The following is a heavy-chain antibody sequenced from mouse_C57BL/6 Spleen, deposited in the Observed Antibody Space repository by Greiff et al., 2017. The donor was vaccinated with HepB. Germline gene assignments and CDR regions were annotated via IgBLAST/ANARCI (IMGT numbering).Heavy chain of an antibody. CDR2: ISYDGSN. Sequence: EVQLQESGPGLVKPSQSLSLTCSVTGYSITSGYYWNWIRQFPGNKLEWMGYISYDGSNNYNPSLKNRISITRDTSKNQFFLKLNSVTTEETATYYCARGGGYYYGSSSAWFAYWGQGTLVTVSA. CDR3: ARGGGYYYGSSSAWFAY. CDR1: GYSITSGYY. D-gene: IGHD1-1*01. V-gene: IGHV3-6*01. J-gene: IGHJ3*01.